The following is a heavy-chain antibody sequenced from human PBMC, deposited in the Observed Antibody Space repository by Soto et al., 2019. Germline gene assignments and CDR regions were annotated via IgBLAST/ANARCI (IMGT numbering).Heavy chain of an antibody. J-gene: IGHJ6*02. V-gene: IGHV1-2*04. D-gene: IGHD6-6*01. CDR3: ARDGSSSSLGGAYVGYYYGMDV. CDR2: INPNSGGT. CDR1: SHTFTCHY. Sequence: SVKVSCKAASHTFTCHYMHWVREAPGQRLEFIGWINPNSGGTNYAQKFQGWVTMTRDTSISTAYMGLSRRGSDDTAVYYCARDGSSSSLGGAYVGYYYGMDVWGQGSTFAVSS.